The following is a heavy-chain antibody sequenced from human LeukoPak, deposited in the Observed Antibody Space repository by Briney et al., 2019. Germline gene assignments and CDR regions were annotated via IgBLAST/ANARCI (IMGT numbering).Heavy chain of an antibody. Sequence: ASVKVSCKASGYTFTSYGISWVRQAPGQGLEWMGWISAYNGNTNYAQKPQGRVTMTTDTSTSTAYMELRSLRSDDTAVYYCARPRGRRPDNQYYYYGMDVWGQGTTVTVSS. D-gene: IGHD1-1*01. CDR1: GYTFTSYG. CDR3: ARPRGRRPDNQYYYYGMDV. J-gene: IGHJ6*02. CDR2: ISAYNGNT. V-gene: IGHV1-18*01.